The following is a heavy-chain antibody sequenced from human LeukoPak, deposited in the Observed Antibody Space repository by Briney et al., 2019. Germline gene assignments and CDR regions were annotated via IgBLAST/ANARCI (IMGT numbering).Heavy chain of an antibody. D-gene: IGHD5-24*01. Sequence: SGTLSLTCAVSGGSITSTNLWNWVRQPPGKGLEWIGQIHHSGSTNYNPSLKSRVTISVDKSNNQFSLKLRSVTAADTAVYYCARVPAVMATTHFDYWGQGTLVTVSS. CDR3: ARVPAVMATTHFDY. J-gene: IGHJ4*02. V-gene: IGHV4-4*02. CDR2: IHHSGST. CDR1: GGSITSTNL.